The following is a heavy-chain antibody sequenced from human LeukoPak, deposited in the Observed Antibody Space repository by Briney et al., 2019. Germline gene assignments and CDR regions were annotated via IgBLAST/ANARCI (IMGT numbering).Heavy chain of an antibody. J-gene: IGHJ6*02. Sequence: SQTLSLTCTVSGGSISSGGYYWSWIRQHPGKGLEWIGYIYYSGSTYYNPSLKSRVTISVDTSKNQFSLKLSSVTAADTAVYYCARDKLLTGPVTRSYGMDVWGQGTTVTVS. CDR2: IYYSGST. CDR1: GGSISSGGYY. CDR3: ARDKLLTGPVTRSYGMDV. V-gene: IGHV4-31*03. D-gene: IGHD3-9*01.